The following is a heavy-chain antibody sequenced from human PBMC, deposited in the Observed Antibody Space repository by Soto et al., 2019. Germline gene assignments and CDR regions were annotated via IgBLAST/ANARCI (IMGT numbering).Heavy chain of an antibody. CDR2: ISYDGSNK. V-gene: IGHV3-30*18. J-gene: IGHJ6*02. Sequence: GGSLRLSCAASGFTFSSYGMHWVRQAPGKGLEWVAVISYDGSNKYYADSVKGRFTISRDNSKNTLYLQMNSLRAEDTAVYYCAKDHHFMPTVVPPGVTYYCYYDMDVWGQGTTVTVSS. CDR3: AKDHHFMPTVVPPGVTYYCYYDMDV. CDR1: GFTFSSYG. D-gene: IGHD4-17*01.